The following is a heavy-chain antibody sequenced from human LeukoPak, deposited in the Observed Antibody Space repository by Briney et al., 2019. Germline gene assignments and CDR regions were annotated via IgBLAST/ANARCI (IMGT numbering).Heavy chain of an antibody. CDR3: ALSTYCGGDCYSYYFDY. CDR2: IYYSGST. D-gene: IGHD2-21*02. Sequence: SETLSLTCTVSGGSISSYYWSWFRQPPGKGLEWIGYIYYSGSTNYNPSLKSRVTISVDTSKNQFSLKLSSVTAADTAVYYCALSTYCGGDCYSYYFDYWGQGTQVTVSS. CDR1: GGSISSYY. J-gene: IGHJ4*02. V-gene: IGHV4-59*01.